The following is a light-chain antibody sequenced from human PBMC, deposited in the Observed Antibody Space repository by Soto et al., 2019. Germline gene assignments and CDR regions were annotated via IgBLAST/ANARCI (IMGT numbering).Light chain of an antibody. CDR1: QSVSSSY. CDR3: QEFNDWPLT. Sequence: GGTVSLGCRASQSVSSSYLTWYQQKPGQAPRLLIYGASTRATGIPARFSGSGSGTDFTLTISRLEPEDFAVYYCQEFNDWPLTFAGGTKV. V-gene: IGKV3D-7*01. CDR2: GAS. J-gene: IGKJ4*01.